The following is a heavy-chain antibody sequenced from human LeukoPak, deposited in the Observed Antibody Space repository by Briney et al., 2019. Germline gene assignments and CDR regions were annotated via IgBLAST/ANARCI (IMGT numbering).Heavy chain of an antibody. V-gene: IGHV3-21*01. CDR1: GFTFSSYG. CDR2: ISSSSSYI. J-gene: IGHJ4*02. CDR3: ARSLGRIFDY. Sequence: GGSLRLSCVASGFTFSSYGLNWVRQAPGKGLEWVAFISSSSSYIYYADSLKGRFTISRDNAKNSLYVQMNSLRAEDTAVYYCARSLGRIFDYWGQGTLVTVSS. D-gene: IGHD7-27*01.